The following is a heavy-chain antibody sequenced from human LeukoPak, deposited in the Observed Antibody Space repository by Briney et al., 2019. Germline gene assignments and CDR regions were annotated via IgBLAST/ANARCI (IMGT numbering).Heavy chain of an antibody. CDR2: ISGSGGST. Sequence: PGGSLRLSCEASGFTFSDYVMSWVRQAPGRGLEWVSTISGSGGSTNYAASVRGRFTVSRDNSKNTLYLQMNSLRVEDTAVYYCAKGKRQLVLTDFDYWGRGTLVTVSS. V-gene: IGHV3-23*01. D-gene: IGHD6-13*01. J-gene: IGHJ4*02. CDR1: GFTFSDYV. CDR3: AKGKRQLVLTDFDY.